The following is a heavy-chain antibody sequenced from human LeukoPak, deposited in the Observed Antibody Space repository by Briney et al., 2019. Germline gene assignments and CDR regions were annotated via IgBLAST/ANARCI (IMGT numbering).Heavy chain of an antibody. CDR3: ARFIAAAGNDAFDI. D-gene: IGHD6-13*01. V-gene: IGHV4-59*01. J-gene: IGHJ3*02. CDR2: IYYSGST. CDR1: GGSISSYY. Sequence: SETLSLTCTVSGGSISSYYWSWIRQPPGKGLEWIGYIYYSGSTNYNPSLKSRVTISVDTSKNQFSLKLSSVTAADTAVYYCARFIAAAGNDAFDIWGQGIMVTVSS.